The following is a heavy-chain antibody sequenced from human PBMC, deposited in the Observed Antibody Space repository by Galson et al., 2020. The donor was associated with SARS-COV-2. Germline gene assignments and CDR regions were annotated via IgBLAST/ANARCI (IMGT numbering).Heavy chain of an antibody. CDR3: ARVYYDFWSVSFDI. CDR2: ISSSSSTI. D-gene: IGHD3-3*01. CDR1: GFTFSSYS. Sequence: EGSLRLSCAASGFTFSSYSMNWVRKAQGKGLEWVSYISSSSSTIYYADSVKGRFTISRENAKNSLYLQIHSLRDEDTAVYYCARVYYDFWSVSFDIWGQGTMVTVSS. V-gene: IGHV3-48*02. J-gene: IGHJ3*02.